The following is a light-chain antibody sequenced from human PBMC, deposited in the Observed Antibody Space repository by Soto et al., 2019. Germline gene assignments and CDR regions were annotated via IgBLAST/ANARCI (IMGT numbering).Light chain of an antibody. CDR2: AAS. V-gene: IGKV1-39*01. J-gene: IGKJ5*01. CDR1: QSISSY. Sequence: DIQMTQSPSSLSVSVGDRVTITCRASQSISSYLNWYHQKPGKAPKLLIYAASSLQSGVPSRFSGSGSGTDFTLTISSLQPEDFATYYCQQSYSTTITFGQGTRLEIK. CDR3: QQSYSTTIT.